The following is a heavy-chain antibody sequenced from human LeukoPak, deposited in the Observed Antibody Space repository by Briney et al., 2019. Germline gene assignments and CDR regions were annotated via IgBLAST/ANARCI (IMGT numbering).Heavy chain of an antibody. CDR1: GFTVSSNY. CDR3: AKDKWELLRSALFDY. Sequence: GGSLRLSCAASGFTVSSNYMSWVRQAPGKGLEWVSVIYSGGDTYYADSVKGRFTISRDNSKNTLYLQMNSLRAEDTAVYYCAKDKWELLRSALFDYWGQGTLVTVSS. D-gene: IGHD1-26*01. V-gene: IGHV3-53*01. CDR2: IYSGGDT. J-gene: IGHJ4*02.